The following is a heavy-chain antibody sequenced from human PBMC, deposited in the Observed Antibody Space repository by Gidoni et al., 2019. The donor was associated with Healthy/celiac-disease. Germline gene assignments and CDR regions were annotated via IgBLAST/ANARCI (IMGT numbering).Heavy chain of an antibody. J-gene: IGHJ6*02. CDR2: ISSSSSYI. D-gene: IGHD3-3*01. Sequence: EVQLVESGGGLVTPGGSLRLSCAASGFTFSSYSMNWVRQAPGKGLEWVSSISSSSSYIYYADSVKGRFTISRDNAKNSLYLQMNSLRAEDTAVYYCARESERFLEWLSDYYYYGMDVWGQGTTVTVSS. CDR1: GFTFSSYS. V-gene: IGHV3-21*01. CDR3: ARESERFLEWLSDYYYYGMDV.